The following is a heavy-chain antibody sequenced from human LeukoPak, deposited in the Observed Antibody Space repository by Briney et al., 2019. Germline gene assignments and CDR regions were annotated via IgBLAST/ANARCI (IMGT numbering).Heavy chain of an antibody. CDR3: ARVGTVVTPDDWYFDL. J-gene: IGHJ2*01. Sequence: PSETPPLTCTVSGGSISSYYWSWIRQPAGKGLEWIGRIYTSGSTNYNPSLKSRVTMSVDTSKNQFSLKLSSVTAADTAVYYCARVGTVVTPDDWYFDLWGRGTLVTVSS. V-gene: IGHV4-4*07. CDR2: IYTSGST. CDR1: GGSISSYY. D-gene: IGHD4-23*01.